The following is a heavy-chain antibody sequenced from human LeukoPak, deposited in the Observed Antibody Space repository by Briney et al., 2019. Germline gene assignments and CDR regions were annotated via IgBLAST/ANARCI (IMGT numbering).Heavy chain of an antibody. V-gene: IGHV4-34*01. CDR2: INHSGST. Sequence: SETLSLTCAVYGGSFSGYYWCWIRQPPGKGLEWIGEINHSGSTNYNPSLKSRVTISVDTSKNQFSLELSSVTAADTAVYYCARHERYSYGLGPGDAFDIWGQGTMVTVSS. CDR1: GGSFSGYY. J-gene: IGHJ3*02. D-gene: IGHD5-18*01. CDR3: ARHERYSYGLGPGDAFDI.